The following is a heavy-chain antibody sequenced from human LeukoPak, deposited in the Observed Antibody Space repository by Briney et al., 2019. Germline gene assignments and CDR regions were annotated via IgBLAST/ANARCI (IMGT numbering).Heavy chain of an antibody. D-gene: IGHD6-25*01. CDR3: ARSEYTSAWYV. J-gene: IGHJ4*02. V-gene: IGHV4-39*01. CDR1: GGSISSSSYY. CDR2: IYYSGST. Sequence: SETLSLTCTVSGGSISSSSYYWGWIRQPPGKGLGWIGSIYYSGSTYYNPSLKSRVTISVDTSKNQFSLKLSSVTAADTAIYYCARSEYTSAWYVWGQGTLVTVSS.